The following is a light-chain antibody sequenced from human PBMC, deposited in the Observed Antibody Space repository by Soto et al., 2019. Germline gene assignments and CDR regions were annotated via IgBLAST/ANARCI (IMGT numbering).Light chain of an antibody. J-gene: IGKJ5*01. CDR3: QQANTCPLT. CDR2: AAS. V-gene: IGKV1-12*01. Sequence: IQRSLYASTLSAYVNDRVTITCGASQSISSWLAWYQQKPGKAPKLLIYAASSLQSGVPSRFSGSGSGTHFTLTISSLQPEDFAPYYCQQANTCPLTFGQGTRLEIK. CDR1: QSISSW.